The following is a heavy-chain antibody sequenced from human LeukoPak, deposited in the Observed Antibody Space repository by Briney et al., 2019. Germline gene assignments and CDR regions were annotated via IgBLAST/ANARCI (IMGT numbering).Heavy chain of an antibody. CDR1: GYTFTGYY. CDR2: INPNSGGT. Sequence: ASVKVSCKASGYTFTGYYMHWVRQAPGQGLEWMGRINPNSGGTNYAQKFQGRVTMTRDTSISTAYMELSRPRSDDTAVYYCARECGGDCSIDYWGQGTLVTVSS. CDR3: ARECGGDCSIDY. V-gene: IGHV1-2*06. J-gene: IGHJ4*02. D-gene: IGHD2-21*02.